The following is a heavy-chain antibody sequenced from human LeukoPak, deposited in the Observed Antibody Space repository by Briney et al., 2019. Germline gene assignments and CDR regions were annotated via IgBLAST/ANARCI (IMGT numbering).Heavy chain of an antibody. CDR2: ISSSGSTI. V-gene: IGHV3-48*03. D-gene: IGHD2-2*03. CDR1: GFTFSSYE. J-gene: IGHJ6*04. CDR3: AGDNGYCSSTSCSGYYYGMDV. Sequence: PGGSLRLSCAASGFTFSSYEMNWVRQAPGKGLEWVSYISSSGSTIYYADSVKGRFTISRDNAKNSLYLQMNSLRAEDTAVYYCAGDNGYCSSTSCSGYYYGMDVWGKGTTVTVSS.